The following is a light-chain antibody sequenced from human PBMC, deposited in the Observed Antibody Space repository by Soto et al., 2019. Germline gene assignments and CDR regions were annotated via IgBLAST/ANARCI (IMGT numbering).Light chain of an antibody. CDR2: EVS. Sequence: QSALTQPPSASGSHGQSVTISCTGTSSDVGGYNYVSWYQQHPGKAPKLMIYEVSKRPSGVPDRFSGSKSGNTASLTVSGLQAEDEADYYYSSYAGSNNLVFAGGTKLTAL. V-gene: IGLV2-8*01. J-gene: IGLJ2*01. CDR1: SSDVGGYNY. CDR3: SSYAGSNNLV.